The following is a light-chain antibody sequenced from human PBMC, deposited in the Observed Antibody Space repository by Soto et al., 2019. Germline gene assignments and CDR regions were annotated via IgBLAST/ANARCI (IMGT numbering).Light chain of an antibody. CDR2: DVS. CDR1: SSDVGGYNY. Sequence: QSALTQPASVSGSPGQSITISCTGTSSDVGGYNYVYWYQQHPGKAPKLMIYDVSNRPSGVSNRFSGSKSGNTASLTISGRQAEDEADYYFSSYTSSINYVVFGGGTKLTVL. V-gene: IGLV2-14*01. J-gene: IGLJ2*01. CDR3: SSYTSSINYVV.